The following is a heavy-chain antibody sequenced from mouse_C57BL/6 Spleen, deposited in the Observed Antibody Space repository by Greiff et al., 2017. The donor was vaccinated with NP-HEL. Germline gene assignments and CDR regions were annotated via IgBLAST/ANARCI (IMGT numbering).Heavy chain of an antibody. Sequence: VQLQQSGPGLVQPSQSLSITCTVSGFSLTSSGVHWVRQSPGKGLEWLGVIWSGGSTDYNAAFIPRLSISKANSKSQVFFKMNSLQADETSIYYWASIADYGSRTSCFDNWGQGTTLTVSS. CDR2: IWSGGST. D-gene: IGHD1-1*01. V-gene: IGHV2-2*01. J-gene: IGHJ2*01. CDR1: GFSLTSSG. CDR3: ASIADYGSRTSCFDN.